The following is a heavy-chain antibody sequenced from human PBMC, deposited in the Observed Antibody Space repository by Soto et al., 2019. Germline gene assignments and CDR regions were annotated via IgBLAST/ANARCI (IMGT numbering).Heavy chain of an antibody. D-gene: IGHD2-2*01. Sequence: APVKVSCKASGYTFTGYYMHWGRQAPGQGLEWMGWINPNSGGTNYAQKFQGWVTMTRDTSISTAYMELSRLRSGDTAVYYCARDRSVLVPAAVYYYYGMDVWGQGTTVTVSS. CDR3: ARDRSVLVPAAVYYYYGMDV. CDR2: INPNSGGT. J-gene: IGHJ6*02. V-gene: IGHV1-2*04. CDR1: GYTFTGYY.